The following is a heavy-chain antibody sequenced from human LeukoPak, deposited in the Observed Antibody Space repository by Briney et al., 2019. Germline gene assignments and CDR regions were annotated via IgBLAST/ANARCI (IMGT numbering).Heavy chain of an antibody. D-gene: IGHD2-2*03. CDR3: ARDVDTVLVD. CDR2: IYYSGST. V-gene: IGHV4-59*13. J-gene: IGHJ4*02. Sequence: SETLSLTCTVSGGSISSYYWSWIRRPPGKGLEWSGYIYYSGSTNYNPSLKSRVTISVDTSKNQFSLRLSSVTAADTAVYYCARDVDTVLVDWGQGTLVTVSS. CDR1: GGSISSYY.